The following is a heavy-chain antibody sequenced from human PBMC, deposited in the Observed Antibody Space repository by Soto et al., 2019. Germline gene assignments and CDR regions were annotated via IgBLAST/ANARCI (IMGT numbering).Heavy chain of an antibody. CDR1: GFTFDDYA. J-gene: IGHJ4*02. V-gene: IGHV3-9*01. CDR2: ISWNSGSI. Sequence: EVQLVESGGGLVQPGRSLRLSCAASGFTFDDYAMHWVRQAPGKGLEWVSGISWNSGSIGYADSVKGRFTISRDNAKNSLYLQMNSLRAEDTALYYCAKEDFGSSWSDFDYWGPGTLVTVSS. CDR3: AKEDFGSSWSDFDY. D-gene: IGHD6-13*01.